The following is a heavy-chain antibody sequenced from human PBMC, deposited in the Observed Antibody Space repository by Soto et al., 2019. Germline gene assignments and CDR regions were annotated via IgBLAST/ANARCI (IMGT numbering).Heavy chain of an antibody. D-gene: IGHD1-26*01. CDR3: ARERAGMGASLYGMDV. Sequence: EVQLVESGGGLIQPGGSLRLSCAASGFTVGSSYMSWVRQAPGKGLDWVSVIYSGGDTYYADSVKGRFSISRDKPKNTLYLQMNSLKAEDTAIYYCARERAGMGASLYGMDVWGQGTTVTVSS. CDR1: GFTVGSSY. V-gene: IGHV3-53*01. J-gene: IGHJ6*02. CDR2: IYSGGDT.